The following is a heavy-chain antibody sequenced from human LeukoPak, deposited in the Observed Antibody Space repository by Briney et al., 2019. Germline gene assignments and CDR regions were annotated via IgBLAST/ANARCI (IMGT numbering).Heavy chain of an antibody. Sequence: PGGSLRLSCAASGFTFSNAWMSWVRQAPGKGREWVGRIKSKTDGGTTDYAAPVKGRFTNSRDETKNTLYLQMNSLRAEDTAVYYCARDRFSEERRLYYSSGYSYYFDYWGQGTRVTVSS. CDR1: GFTFSNAW. D-gene: IGHD3-22*01. V-gene: IGHV3-15*01. CDR3: ARDRFSEERRLYYSSGYSYYFDY. J-gene: IGHJ4*02. CDR2: IKSKTDGGTT.